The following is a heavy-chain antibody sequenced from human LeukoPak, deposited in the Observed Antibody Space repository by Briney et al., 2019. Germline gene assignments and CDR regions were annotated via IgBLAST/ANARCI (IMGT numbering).Heavy chain of an antibody. D-gene: IGHD3-3*01. Sequence: PGGSLRLSCAASGFTFSDYYMSWIRQAPGKGLEWVSYISSSGSTIYYADSVKGRFTISRDNAKNSLYLQMNSLRAEDTAVYYCARDRVVIGARWSDPWGQGTLVTVSS. V-gene: IGHV3-11*01. CDR1: GFTFSDYY. CDR3: ARDRVVIGARWSDP. J-gene: IGHJ5*02. CDR2: ISSSGSTI.